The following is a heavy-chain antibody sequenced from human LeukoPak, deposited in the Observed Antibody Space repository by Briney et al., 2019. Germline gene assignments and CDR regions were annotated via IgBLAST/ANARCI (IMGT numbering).Heavy chain of an antibody. V-gene: IGHV3-30*02. CDR3: AKDEAGSSSGWFPDY. CDR1: GFTFSSYG. CDR2: IRYDGSNK. Sequence: GGSLRLSCAASGFTFSSYGMHWVRQAPGKGLEWVAFIRYDGSNKYYADSVKGRFTISRDNSKNTLYLQMNSLRAEGTAVYYCAKDEAGSSSGWFPDYWGQGTLVTVSS. J-gene: IGHJ4*02. D-gene: IGHD6-19*01.